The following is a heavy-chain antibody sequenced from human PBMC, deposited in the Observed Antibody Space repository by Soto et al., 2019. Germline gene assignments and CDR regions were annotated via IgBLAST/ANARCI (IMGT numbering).Heavy chain of an antibody. J-gene: IGHJ3*02. D-gene: IGHD2-15*01. CDR2: INAGNGNT. Sequence: QVQLVQSGAEVKKPGASVKVSCKASGYTFTSYAMHWVRQAPGQRLAWMGWINAGNGNTKYSQKFQGRVTITRDTSASTAYMELSSLRSEDTAVYYCAREGCSGGSCYPMGAFDIWGQGTMVTVSS. V-gene: IGHV1-3*01. CDR1: GYTFTSYA. CDR3: AREGCSGGSCYPMGAFDI.